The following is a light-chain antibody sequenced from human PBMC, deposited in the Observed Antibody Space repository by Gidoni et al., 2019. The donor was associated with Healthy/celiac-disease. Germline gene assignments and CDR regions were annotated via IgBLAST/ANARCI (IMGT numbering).Light chain of an antibody. CDR3: QAWDSSTAA. CDR2: PDS. V-gene: IGLV3-1*01. Sequence: SYELTQPPSVYVSPGQTASITCSGDKLGDKYACWSQQKPGQSPVLVIYPDSKRPSGIPERFSGSNSGNTATLTISGTQAMDEADYYCQAWDSSTAAFGGGTKLTVL. J-gene: IGLJ2*01. CDR1: KLGDKY.